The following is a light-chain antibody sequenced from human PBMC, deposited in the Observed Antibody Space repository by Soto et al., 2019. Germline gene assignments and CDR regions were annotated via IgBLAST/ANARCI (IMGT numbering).Light chain of an antibody. V-gene: IGKV1-5*01. Sequence: IHMTQSPSTLSASVGDRGIITWRASQSLSGWLAWYQQKAGKAPKLLIYDASSLESGVPSRFSSSGSGTEFTLTISSLQSDDFAHSYCQHYNSYWQFGQGTXVEIK. CDR1: QSLSGW. J-gene: IGKJ1*01. CDR3: QHYNSYWQ. CDR2: DAS.